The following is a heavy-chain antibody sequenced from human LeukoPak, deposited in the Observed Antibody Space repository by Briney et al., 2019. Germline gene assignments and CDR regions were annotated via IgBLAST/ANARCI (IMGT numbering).Heavy chain of an antibody. V-gene: IGHV4-59*08. Sequence: SETLSLTCTVSGDSIGNYYWSWIRQPPGKGLEWIGYISYSGSSKYNPSLKSRVTISLDASRNQFSLRLSSVTAADTAVYYCAGAETDYYGMDVWGQGTTVTVSS. CDR2: ISYSGSS. CDR1: GDSIGNYY. J-gene: IGHJ6*02. CDR3: AGAETDYYGMDV.